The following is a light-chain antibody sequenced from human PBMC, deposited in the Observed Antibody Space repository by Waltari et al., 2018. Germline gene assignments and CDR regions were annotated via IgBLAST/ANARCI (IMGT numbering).Light chain of an antibody. CDR1: QSIASN. CDR3: QQYSNWPGT. J-gene: IGKJ2*02. Sequence: EIVMTQSPATLSVSPGERATLSCRASQSIASNLAWYQQKPGQPPRLLIYGASTRATGFPARFSGSGSGTEFTLTISSLQSEDFAVYYCQQYSNWPGTFGQGTKLEFK. V-gene: IGKV3-15*01. CDR2: GAS.